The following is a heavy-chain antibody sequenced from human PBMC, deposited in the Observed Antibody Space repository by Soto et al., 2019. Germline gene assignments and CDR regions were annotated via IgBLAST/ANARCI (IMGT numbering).Heavy chain of an antibody. J-gene: IGHJ6*01. Sequence: EVQLVESGGGLVQPGGSLRLSCAASGFTFSSYAMHWVRQAPGKGLEYVSAISSNGGSTYYANSVKGRFTISRDNSKNTLYLQMGSLRGEDMAVYYCARGVVVVTATYGMDVW. CDR2: ISSNGGST. D-gene: IGHD2-15*01. V-gene: IGHV3-64*01. CDR1: GFTFSSYA. CDR3: ARGVVVVTATYGMDV.